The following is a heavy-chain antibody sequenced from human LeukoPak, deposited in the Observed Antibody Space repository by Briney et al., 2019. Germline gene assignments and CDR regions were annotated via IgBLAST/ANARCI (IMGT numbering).Heavy chain of an antibody. J-gene: IGHJ4*02. V-gene: IGHV3-30*04. D-gene: IGHD6-13*01. Sequence: RGSLRLSCAASGFTFSSYAMHWVRQAPGKGLEWVAVISYDGSNKYYADSVKGRFTISRDNSKNTLYLQMNSLRAEDTAVYYCARVMYSSSWSLLAAIDYWGQGTLVTVSS. CDR1: GFTFSSYA. CDR3: ARVMYSSSWSLLAAIDY. CDR2: ISYDGSNK.